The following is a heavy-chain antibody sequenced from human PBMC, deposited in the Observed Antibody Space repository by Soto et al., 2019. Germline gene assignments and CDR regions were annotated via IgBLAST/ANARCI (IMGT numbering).Heavy chain of an antibody. D-gene: IGHD4-17*01. CDR3: VATTVTTSSLDY. Sequence: QVQLRESGPGLVKPSQTLSLTCTVSGGSISNDNYYWTWIRQHPGKGLEWIGYSYYSGSTYYNPSITSRFSISVDTSKTQFSLKVRSVTAADTAVYYCVATTVTTSSLDYWGQGTLFPVSS. V-gene: IGHV4-31*03. CDR1: GGSISNDNYY. CDR2: SYYSGST. J-gene: IGHJ4*02.